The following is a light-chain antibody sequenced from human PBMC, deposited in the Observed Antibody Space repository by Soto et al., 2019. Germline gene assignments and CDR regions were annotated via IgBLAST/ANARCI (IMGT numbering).Light chain of an antibody. Sequence: QPVLTQSPSASGTPGQRVTISCSGSRLNIGRNYVYWYQHVPGTAPRLLIQRNNERPSGVPDRFSGSKSGTSVSLAISGLRSDDEATYYCAAWDDTLDAQVFGGGTKLTVL. CDR3: AAWDDTLDAQV. CDR1: RLNIGRNY. J-gene: IGLJ3*02. CDR2: RNN. V-gene: IGLV1-47*01.